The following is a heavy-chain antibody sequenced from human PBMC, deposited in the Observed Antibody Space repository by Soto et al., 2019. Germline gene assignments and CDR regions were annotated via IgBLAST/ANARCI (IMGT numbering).Heavy chain of an antibody. Sequence: QVDLQESGPGLVKPSETLSLTCTVSGGSISNYDWTWIRQSPGKGLEWIGYIYYTGRSNYNPSLKSRASISLDTSKTQFSLNLSSVTAADTAVYYCARGSDSNWNYLFYDAFDVWGQGTMVTVSS. CDR3: ARGSDSNWNYLFYDAFDV. CDR2: IYYTGRS. J-gene: IGHJ3*01. CDR1: GGSISNYD. V-gene: IGHV4-59*01. D-gene: IGHD3-10*01.